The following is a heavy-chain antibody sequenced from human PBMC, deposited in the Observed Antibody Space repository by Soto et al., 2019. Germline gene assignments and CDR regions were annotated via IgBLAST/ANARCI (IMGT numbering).Heavy chain of an antibody. V-gene: IGHV3-30*18. Sequence: GGSLRLPCAASGFTFSSYGMHWVRQAPGKGLEWVAVISYDGSNKYYADSVKGRFTISRDNSKNTLYLQMNSLRDEDTAVYYCAKDSGVRFLEWLTYFCYGMDVWGPGTKVTVSS. CDR3: AKDSGVRFLEWLTYFCYGMDV. CDR1: GFTFSSYG. J-gene: IGHJ6*02. CDR2: ISYDGSNK. D-gene: IGHD3-3*01.